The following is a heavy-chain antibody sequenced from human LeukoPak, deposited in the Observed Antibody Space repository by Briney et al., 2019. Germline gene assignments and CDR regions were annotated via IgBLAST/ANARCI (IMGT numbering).Heavy chain of an antibody. CDR1: GGSISSNY. J-gene: IGHJ6*03. V-gene: IGHV4-59*01. Sequence: PSETLSLTCTVSGGSISSNYWSWIRQPPGKGLEWIGYIYYSGSIDYNPSLKSRVTISVDTSKNQFSLKLSSVTAADTAVYYCAREQQQLAYYYYYMDVWGKGTTVTVSS. CDR3: AREQQQLAYYYYYMDV. CDR2: IYYSGSI. D-gene: IGHD6-13*01.